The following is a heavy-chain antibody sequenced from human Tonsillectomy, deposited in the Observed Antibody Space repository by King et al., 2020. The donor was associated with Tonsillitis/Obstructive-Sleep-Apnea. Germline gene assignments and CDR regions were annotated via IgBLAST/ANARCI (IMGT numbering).Heavy chain of an antibody. CDR3: TRAPGYGDEDYYLDY. D-gene: IGHD6-13*01. J-gene: IGHJ4*02. V-gene: IGHV3-49*04. CDR1: GFTFGDYA. Sequence: VQLVESGGGLVQPGRSLRLSCTASGFTFGDYAMSWVRQAPGKGLERVGFIRSKAYGGTTEYAASVKGRFTISRDESKSIAYLQMNSLKTEDTAVYYCTRAPGYGDEDYYLDYWGQGTLVTVSS. CDR2: IRSKAYGGTT.